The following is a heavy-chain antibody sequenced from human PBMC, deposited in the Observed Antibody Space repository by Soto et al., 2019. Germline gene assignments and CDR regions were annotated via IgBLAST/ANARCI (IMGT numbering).Heavy chain of an antibody. D-gene: IGHD5-12*01. CDR1: GYTFTSYG. CDR2: ISAYNGNT. V-gene: IGHV1-18*01. CDR3: ARGEGADIVATIREYNWFDP. J-gene: IGHJ5*02. Sequence: ASVKVSCKASGYTFTSYGISWVRQAPGQGLEWMGWISAYNGNTNYAQKLQGRVTMTTDTSTSTAYMELRSLRSDDTAVYYCARGEGADIVATIREYNWFDPWGQGTLVTVSS.